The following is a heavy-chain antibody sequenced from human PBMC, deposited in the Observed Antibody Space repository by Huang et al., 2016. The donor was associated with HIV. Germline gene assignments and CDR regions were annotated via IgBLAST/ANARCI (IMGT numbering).Heavy chain of an antibody. V-gene: IGHV4-39*01. CDR3: ARHREGPVAYYSGWGSHLNYMDV. CDR2: ISLKGGT. J-gene: IGHJ6*03. D-gene: IGHD3-10*01. CDR1: GGSIRSSDYH. Sequence: QLLLQESGPGLVKPSEALALTCAVSGGSIRSSDYHWGWIRQPPGKWLEWIGSISLKGGTHYSPSLKSRVTIAVETSKNLFFLNLTSMTAADTAVYYCARHREGPVAYYSGWGSHLNYMDVWGRGRTVVVSS.